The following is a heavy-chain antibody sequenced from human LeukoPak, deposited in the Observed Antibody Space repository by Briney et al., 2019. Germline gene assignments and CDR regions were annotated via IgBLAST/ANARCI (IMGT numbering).Heavy chain of an antibody. D-gene: IGHD6-13*01. CDR1: GGTFSSYA. Sequence: SVKVSCKASGGTFSSYAISWVRQAPGQGLKWMGGIIPIFGTANYAQKFQGRVTITADESTSTAYMELSSLRSEDTAVYYCARRLQAYSSSWGDLQHWGQGTLVTVSS. CDR2: IIPIFGTA. CDR3: ARRLQAYSSSWGDLQH. V-gene: IGHV1-69*13. J-gene: IGHJ1*01.